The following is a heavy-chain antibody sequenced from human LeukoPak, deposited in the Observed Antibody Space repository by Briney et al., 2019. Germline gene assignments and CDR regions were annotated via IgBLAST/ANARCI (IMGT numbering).Heavy chain of an antibody. Sequence: GGSLRLSCVSSGFTIGTAWMSWVRQAPGNGLEWVANIKQDGSQKYYVDSVKGRFTISRDNAKNSLHLQMNSLRAEDTAVYYCASCGYGGNCYLDYWGQGTLVTVSS. D-gene: IGHD4-23*01. J-gene: IGHJ4*02. CDR2: IKQDGSQK. CDR3: ASCGYGGNCYLDY. V-gene: IGHV3-7*01. CDR1: GFTIGTAW.